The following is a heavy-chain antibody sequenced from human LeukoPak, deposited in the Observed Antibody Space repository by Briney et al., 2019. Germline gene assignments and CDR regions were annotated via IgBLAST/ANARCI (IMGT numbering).Heavy chain of an antibody. CDR3: ARDGSMSSIAVADY. CDR1: GGTFSSYA. J-gene: IGHJ4*02. Sequence: ASVKVSCKTSGGTFSSYAISWVRQAPGQGLEWMGGIVPISGTTNNAHKFQGRVTITADESTSTAYMELSSLRSEDTAVYYCARDGSMSSIAVADYWGQGTLVTVSS. D-gene: IGHD6-19*01. V-gene: IGHV1-69*13. CDR2: IVPISGTT.